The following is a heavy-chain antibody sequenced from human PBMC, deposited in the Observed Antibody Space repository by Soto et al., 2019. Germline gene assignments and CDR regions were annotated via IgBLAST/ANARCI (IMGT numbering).Heavy chain of an antibody. V-gene: IGHV4-39*01. CDR1: GGSISSSSYY. J-gene: IGHJ3*02. Sequence: SETLSLTCTVSGGSISSSSYYWGWIRQPPGKGLEWIGSIYYSGSTYYNPSLKSRVTISVDTSKNQFSLKLSSVTAADTAVYYCARRRSGSPPAFDIWGQGTMVTVSS. CDR2: IYYSGST. CDR3: ARRRSGSPPAFDI. D-gene: IGHD3-10*01.